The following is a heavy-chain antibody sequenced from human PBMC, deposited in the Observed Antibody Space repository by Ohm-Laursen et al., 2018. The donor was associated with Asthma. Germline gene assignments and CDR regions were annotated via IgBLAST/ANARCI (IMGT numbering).Heavy chain of an antibody. CDR2: MSGGSSYI. CDR3: VRGLTMTYAFDP. CDR1: GFTFDSYW. Sequence: SLRLSCAASGFTFDSYWMNWVRQAPGKGLEWVSSMSGGSSYINNADSVKGRFTISRDNRENSVFLQMNSLRAEDTAVYFCVRGLTMTYAFDPWGQGTLLTVSS. D-gene: IGHD3-3*01. V-gene: IGHV3-21*01. J-gene: IGHJ5*02.